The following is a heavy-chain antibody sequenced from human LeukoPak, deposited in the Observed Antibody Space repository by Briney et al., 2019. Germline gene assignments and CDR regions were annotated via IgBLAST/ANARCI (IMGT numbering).Heavy chain of an antibody. V-gene: IGHV3-48*03. D-gene: IGHD3-22*01. J-gene: IGHJ4*02. Sequence: GGSLRLSCAASGFTFSSYEMNWVRQAPGKGLEWVSCISSSGSTIYYADSVEGRFTISRDNAKNSLYLQMNSLRAEDTAVYYCARVYYDSSGYYSSYYFDYWGQGTLVTVSS. CDR3: ARVYYDSSGYYSSYYFDY. CDR1: GFTFSSYE. CDR2: ISSSGSTI.